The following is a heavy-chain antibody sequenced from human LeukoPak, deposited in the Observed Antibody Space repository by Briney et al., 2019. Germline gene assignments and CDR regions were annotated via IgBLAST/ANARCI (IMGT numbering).Heavy chain of an antibody. CDR1: GGSISSSNW. V-gene: IGHV4-4*02. J-gene: IGHJ4*02. Sequence: SSETLSLTCAVSGGSISSSNWWSWVRQPPGKGLEWIGEIYHSGSTNYNPSLKSRVSISIDKSKNQFSLKLSSVTAADTAVYYCARDPIAAAGFDYWGQGTLVTVSS. CDR3: ARDPIAAAGFDY. CDR2: IYHSGST. D-gene: IGHD6-13*01.